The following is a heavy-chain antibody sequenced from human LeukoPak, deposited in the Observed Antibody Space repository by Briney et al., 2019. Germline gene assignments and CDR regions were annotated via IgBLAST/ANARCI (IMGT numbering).Heavy chain of an antibody. CDR2: ISSSGSTI. J-gene: IGHJ4*02. CDR3: ARDHDWSGYYQYYFDY. D-gene: IGHD3-3*01. Sequence: GGSLRLSCAASGFTFSDYYMSWIRQAPGKGLEWVSYISSSGSTIYYADSVKGRFTISRDNAKNSLYLQMNSLRAEDTAAYYCARDHDWSGYYQYYFDYWGQGTLVTVSS. CDR1: GFTFSDYY. V-gene: IGHV3-11*01.